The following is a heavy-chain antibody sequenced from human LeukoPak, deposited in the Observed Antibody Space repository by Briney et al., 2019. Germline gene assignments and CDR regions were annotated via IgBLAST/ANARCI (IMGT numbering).Heavy chain of an antibody. CDR3: AKDRGPEEFRRLRFLERLGSIDY. CDR1: GFTFSSYA. CDR2: ISGSGGST. D-gene: IGHD3-3*01. J-gene: IGHJ4*02. V-gene: IGHV3-23*01. Sequence: HPGGSLRLSCAASGFTFSSYAMSWVRQAPGKGLEWVSAISGSGGSTYYADSVKGRFTISRDNSKNTLYLQMNSLRAEDTAVYYCAKDRGPEEFRRLRFLERLGSIDYWGQGTLVTVSS.